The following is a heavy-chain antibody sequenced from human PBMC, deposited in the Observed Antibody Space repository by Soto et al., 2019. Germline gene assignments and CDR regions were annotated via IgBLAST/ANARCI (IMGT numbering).Heavy chain of an antibody. CDR2: INPDGGEA. J-gene: IGHJ4*02. CDR1: GFTFSTYW. V-gene: IGHV3-7*01. Sequence: LRLSCAASGFTFSTYWMSWVRQAPGKGLEWVANINPDGGEAYYVGSVKGRFTVSRDNAKNLLYLQMDNLRAEDTAVYYCARDGGSSGSYPYWGQGALVTVSS. D-gene: IGHD3-10*01. CDR3: ARDGGSSGSYPY.